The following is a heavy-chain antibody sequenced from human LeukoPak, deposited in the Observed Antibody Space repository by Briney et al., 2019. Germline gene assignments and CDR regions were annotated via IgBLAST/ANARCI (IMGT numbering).Heavy chain of an antibody. J-gene: IGHJ6*03. CDR3: ARSLGYCSSTSCYPYYYYYMDV. Sequence: PSETLSLTCTVSGGSISSSSYYWGWIRQPPGKGLEWIGSIYYSGSTYYNPSLTSRVTVSVDTSENQFSLKLSSVTAADTAVYYCARSLGYCSSTSCYPYYYYYMDVWGKGTTVTVSS. D-gene: IGHD2-2*01. CDR2: IYYSGST. V-gene: IGHV4-39*07. CDR1: GGSISSSSYY.